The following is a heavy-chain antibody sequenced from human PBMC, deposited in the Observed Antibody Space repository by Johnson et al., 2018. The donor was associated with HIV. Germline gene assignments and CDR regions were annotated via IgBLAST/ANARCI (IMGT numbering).Heavy chain of an antibody. Sequence: VQLVESGGGLVQPGGSLRLSCAASGFTFSSYAMSWVRQAPGKGLEWVGRIRSKANSYATAYAASVNGRFTISRDDSKNTAYLQMNSLRAEDTAVYYCARELGYSSSNDAFDIWGQGTMVTVSS. CDR3: ARELGYSSSNDAFDI. CDR2: IRSKANSYAT. J-gene: IGHJ3*02. CDR1: GFTFSSYA. D-gene: IGHD6-13*01. V-gene: IGHV3-73*01.